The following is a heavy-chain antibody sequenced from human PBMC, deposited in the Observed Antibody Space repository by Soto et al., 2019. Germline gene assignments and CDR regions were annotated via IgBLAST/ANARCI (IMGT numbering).Heavy chain of an antibody. CDR1: GGSISSGGYS. J-gene: IGHJ5*02. D-gene: IGHD1-1*01. Sequence: QLQLQESGSGLVRPSQTLSLTCAVSGGSISSGGYSWNCIRQPPGKGLEWIGYIYHSGSTLYNPSLKRRVTISVDKSKNQFSLKLSSVTAADTAVYYCARDQLEGNWFDPWGQGTLVTVSS. CDR2: IYHSGST. CDR3: ARDQLEGNWFDP. V-gene: IGHV4-30-2*01.